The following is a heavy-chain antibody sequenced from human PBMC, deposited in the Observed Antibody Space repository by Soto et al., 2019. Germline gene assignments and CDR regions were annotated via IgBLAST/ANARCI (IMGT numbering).Heavy chain of an antibody. CDR1: GGTFSSYA. D-gene: IGHD3-22*01. J-gene: IGHJ4*02. V-gene: IGHV1-69*06. Sequence: ASVKVSCKASGGTFSSYAISWVRQAPGQGLEWMGGIIPIFGTANYAQKFQGRVTITADKSTSTAYMELSSLRSEDTAVYYCARDSKYYYDSSGYSGLLLVWGQGTLVTVSS. CDR2: IIPIFGTA. CDR3: ARDSKYYYDSSGYSGLLLV.